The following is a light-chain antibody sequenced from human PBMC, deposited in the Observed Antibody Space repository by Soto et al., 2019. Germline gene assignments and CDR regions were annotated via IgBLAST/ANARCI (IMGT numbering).Light chain of an antibody. CDR1: QSVSSN. Sequence: EIVMTQSPATLSVSPGERATLSCRASQSVSSNLAWYKHKPGQAPRLLIYGASTRATGIPARFSGSGSGTEFTLTINSLQSEDFAVYYCQHFNNWPLTFGGGTKVEIK. CDR2: GAS. V-gene: IGKV3-15*01. J-gene: IGKJ4*01. CDR3: QHFNNWPLT.